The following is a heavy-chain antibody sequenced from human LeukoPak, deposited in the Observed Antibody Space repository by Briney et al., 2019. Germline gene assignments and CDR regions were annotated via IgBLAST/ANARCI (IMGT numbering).Heavy chain of an antibody. Sequence: SQTLSLTCTVSGGSISSGGYYWSWIRQHPGKGLEWIGYIYYSGSTYYNPSLKSRVTISVDTSKNQFSLKLSSVTAADTAVYHCARVPLPAAYNWFDPWGQGTLVTVSS. V-gene: IGHV4-31*03. D-gene: IGHD2-2*01. CDR3: ARVPLPAAYNWFDP. J-gene: IGHJ5*02. CDR1: GGSISSGGYY. CDR2: IYYSGST.